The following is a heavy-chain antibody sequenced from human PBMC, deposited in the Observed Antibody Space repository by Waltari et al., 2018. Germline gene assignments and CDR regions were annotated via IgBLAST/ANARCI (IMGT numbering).Heavy chain of an antibody. CDR3: ARQSMIVLNDAFDI. D-gene: IGHD3-22*01. J-gene: IGHJ3*02. CDR1: GGSFSVYY. V-gene: IGHV4-34*01. CDR2: INHSGST. Sequence: QVQLQQWGAGLLKPSEPLSLTCAVYGGSFSVYYWSWIRQPPGKGLEWIGEINHSGSTNYNPSLKSRVTISVDTSKNQFSLKLSSVTAADTAVYYCARQSMIVLNDAFDIWGQGTMVTVSS.